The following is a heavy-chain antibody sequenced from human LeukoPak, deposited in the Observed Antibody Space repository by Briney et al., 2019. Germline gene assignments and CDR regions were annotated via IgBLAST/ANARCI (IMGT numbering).Heavy chain of an antibody. Sequence: GGSLRLSCAASGLTFSSSAMSWVRQAPGKGLEWVSSITSAGGGSYYPDSVKGRFTISRDNSKNTLYLQMNSLRAEDTAIYYCAKDGGWRPAADWGQGTLVTVSS. CDR1: GLTFSSSA. V-gene: IGHV3-23*01. J-gene: IGHJ4*02. CDR2: ITSAGGGS. CDR3: AKDGGWRPAAD. D-gene: IGHD2-2*01.